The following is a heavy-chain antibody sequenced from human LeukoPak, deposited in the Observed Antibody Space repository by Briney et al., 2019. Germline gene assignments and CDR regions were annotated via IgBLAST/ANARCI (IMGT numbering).Heavy chain of an antibody. V-gene: IGHV4-34*01. Sequence: SETLSLTCAVYGGSFSGYYWSWTRQPPGKGLEWIGEINHSGSTNYNPSLKSRVTISVDTSKNQFCLKLSSVTAADTAVYYCARTTVTTDVDGTHYGMDVWGQGTMVTVSS. CDR2: INHSGST. J-gene: IGHJ6*02. CDR3: ARTTVTTDVDGTHYGMDV. D-gene: IGHD4-17*01. CDR1: GGSFSGYY.